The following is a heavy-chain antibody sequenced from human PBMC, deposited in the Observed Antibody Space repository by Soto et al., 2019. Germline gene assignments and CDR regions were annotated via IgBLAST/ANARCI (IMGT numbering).Heavy chain of an antibody. V-gene: IGHV2-5*02. CDR1: GFPLSTSGVG. J-gene: IGHJ6*02. CDR3: AHSRCGGDCLQSYSSHYYYGMDV. D-gene: IGHD2-21*02. Sequence: SGPTLVNPTQTLTLTCTFSGFPLSTSGVGVGWIRQPPGKALEWLALIYWDDDKRYSPSLKSRLTITKDTSKNQVVLTMTNMDPVDTATYYCAHSRCGGDCLQSYSSHYYYGMDVWGQGTTVTVSS. CDR2: IYWDDDK.